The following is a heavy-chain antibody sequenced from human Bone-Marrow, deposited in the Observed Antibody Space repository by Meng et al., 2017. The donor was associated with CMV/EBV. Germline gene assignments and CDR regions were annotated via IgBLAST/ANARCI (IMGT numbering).Heavy chain of an antibody. CDR3: ASYYIVVVPAATIVAD. V-gene: IGHV1-2*02. CDR2: INPNSGGT. CDR1: GYTFTGYY. Sequence: ASVKVSCKASGYTFTGYYMHWVRQAPGQGLEWMGWINPNSGGTNYAQKFQGRVTMTRDTSISTAYMELSRLRSDDTAVYYCASYYIVVVPAATIVADWGPGKLVTVSS. D-gene: IGHD2-2*01. J-gene: IGHJ4*02.